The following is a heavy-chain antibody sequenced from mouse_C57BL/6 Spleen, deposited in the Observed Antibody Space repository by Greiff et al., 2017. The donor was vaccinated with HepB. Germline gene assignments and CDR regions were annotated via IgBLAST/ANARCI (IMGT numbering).Heavy chain of an antibody. CDR3: TSKVRDSSGPWFAY. Sequence: VQLQQSGAELVRPGASVTLSCKASGYTFTDYEMHWVKQTPVHGLEWIGAIDPETGGTAYNQKFKGKAILTADKSSSTAYMELRSLTSEDSAVYYWTSKVRDSSGPWFAYWGQGTLVTVSA. J-gene: IGHJ3*01. V-gene: IGHV1-15*01. D-gene: IGHD3-2*02. CDR2: IDPETGGT. CDR1: GYTFTDYE.